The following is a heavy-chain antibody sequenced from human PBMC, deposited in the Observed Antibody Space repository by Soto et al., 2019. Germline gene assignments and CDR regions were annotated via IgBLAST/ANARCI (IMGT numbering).Heavy chain of an antibody. CDR2: IYYSGST. Sequence: QVQMQESGPGLVKPSGTLSLTCTVSGGSISSYYWSWIRQPPGKGLEWIGYIYYSGSTNYNPSLRSRVTISVDMSKNQFSLKLSSVTAADTAVYYCAGPDASFDFWGQGTLVAVSS. CDR1: GGSISSYY. J-gene: IGHJ4*02. CDR3: AGPDASFDF. D-gene: IGHD2-2*01. V-gene: IGHV4-59*01.